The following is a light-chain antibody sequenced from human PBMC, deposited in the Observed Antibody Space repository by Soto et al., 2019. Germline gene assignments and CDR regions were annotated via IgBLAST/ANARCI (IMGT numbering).Light chain of an antibody. V-gene: IGKV1-39*01. Sequence: DIQVTQSPSSLSASVGDRVTITCRASQSISTFFNWYQQQPGKAPRLLIYGASNLQSGVPSRFSGSGSGTDFTLTIGSLQPEDFATYYCQQSYSFPWTFGQGTKVEIK. J-gene: IGKJ1*01. CDR2: GAS. CDR3: QQSYSFPWT. CDR1: QSISTF.